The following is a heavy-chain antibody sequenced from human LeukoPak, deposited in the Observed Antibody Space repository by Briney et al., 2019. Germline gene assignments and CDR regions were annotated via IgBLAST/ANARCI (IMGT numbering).Heavy chain of an antibody. V-gene: IGHV3-33*01. CDR1: GFTFSSYG. CDR3: ARDAVYSSSWQYY. CDR2: IWYDGSNK. Sequence: GSLRLSCAASGFTFSSYGMHWVRQPPGKGLEWVAAIWYDGSNKYYADSVKGRFTISRDNSKNTLYLQMNSLRAEDTAVYYCARDAVYSSSWQYYWGQGTLVTVSS. J-gene: IGHJ4*02. D-gene: IGHD6-13*01.